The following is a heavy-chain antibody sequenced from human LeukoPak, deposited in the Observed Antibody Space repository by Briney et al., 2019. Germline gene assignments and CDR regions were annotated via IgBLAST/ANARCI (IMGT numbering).Heavy chain of an antibody. CDR2: IYYSGST. V-gene: IGHV4-39*01. D-gene: IGHD3-3*01. CDR1: GGSISSSSYY. J-gene: IGHJ5*02. Sequence: SETLSLTCTVSGGSISSSSYYWGWIRQPPGQGLEWIGSIYYSGSTYYNPSLKSRVTISVDTSKNQFSLKLSSVTAADTAVYYCARQDYYDFWSGSITNNWFDPWGQGTLVTVSS. CDR3: ARQDYYDFWSGSITNNWFDP.